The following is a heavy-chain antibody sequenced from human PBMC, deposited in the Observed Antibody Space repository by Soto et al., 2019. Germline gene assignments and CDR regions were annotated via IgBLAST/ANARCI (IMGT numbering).Heavy chain of an antibody. CDR3: ARGDYDDY. CDR1: GYSFTSLG. D-gene: IGHD3-16*01. Sequence: QVQLVQSGAEVKKPGASVKVSCKASGYSFTSLGISWLRQAPGQGPEWMGWIRTYNGNSWYAENLQGRVTMTTDTSTSTVYMELRSLRFDDTAVYYCARGDYDDYWGQGTLITVSS. V-gene: IGHV1-18*01. J-gene: IGHJ4*02. CDR2: IRTYNGNS.